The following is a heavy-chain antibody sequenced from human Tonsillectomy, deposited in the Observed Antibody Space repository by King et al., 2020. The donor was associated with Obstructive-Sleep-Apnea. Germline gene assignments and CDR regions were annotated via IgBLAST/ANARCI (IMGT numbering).Heavy chain of an antibody. Sequence: VQLVESGGGLVQPGRSLRLSCTASGFTFGDYAMSWFRQAPGKGLEWGGFIRSKAYGGTTEYAASVKGRFTISRDDSKSIAYLQMNSLNTEDTAVYYCTREVEFLEWLGLNWFDPWGQGTLVTVSS. CDR1: GFTFGDYA. J-gene: IGHJ5*02. V-gene: IGHV3-49*03. CDR3: TREVEFLEWLGLNWFDP. D-gene: IGHD3-3*01. CDR2: IRSKAYGGTT.